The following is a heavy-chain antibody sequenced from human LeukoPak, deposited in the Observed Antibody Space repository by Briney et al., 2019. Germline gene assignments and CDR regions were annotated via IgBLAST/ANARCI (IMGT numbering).Heavy chain of an antibody. CDR2: IKKDGSEK. D-gene: IGHD2/OR15-2a*01. CDR3: ARGPLIAPYYFDY. Sequence: GGSLRLSCAASGFTFSSYWMSWGPQAPGKRPEWVANIKKDGSEKYYVYSVKGRFTISRDNAKNSLYLQMNSLRAEDTAVYYCARGPLIAPYYFDYWGQGTLVTVSS. J-gene: IGHJ4*02. V-gene: IGHV3-7*01. CDR1: GFTFSSYW.